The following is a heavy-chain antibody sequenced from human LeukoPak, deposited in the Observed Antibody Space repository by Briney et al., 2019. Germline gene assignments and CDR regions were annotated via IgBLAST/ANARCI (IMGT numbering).Heavy chain of an antibody. CDR1: GGTFSSYA. D-gene: IGHD3-10*01. CDR3: ARGGGYGSGPFDY. Sequence: KVSCKASGGTFSSYAISWVRQMPGKGLEWMGIIYPGDSDTRYSPSFQGQVTISADKSISTAYLQWSSLKASDTAMYYCARGGGYGSGPFDYWGQGTLVTVSS. V-gene: IGHV5-51*01. J-gene: IGHJ4*02. CDR2: IYPGDSDT.